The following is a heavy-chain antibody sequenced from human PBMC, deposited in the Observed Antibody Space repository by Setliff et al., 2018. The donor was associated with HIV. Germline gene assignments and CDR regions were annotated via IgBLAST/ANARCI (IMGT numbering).Heavy chain of an antibody. D-gene: IGHD3-22*01. CDR2: INHSGST. CDR1: GGSFSGYY. J-gene: IGHJ4*02. Sequence: SETLSLTCAIYGGSFSGYYWSWIRQPPGKGLEWIGEINHSGSTDYNPSLKSRVTISVDTSKNQLSLKLRSVTAADTAVYYCAREKGYSDTRGHYYGGVFENCGQGTLVTVSS. V-gene: IGHV4-34*01. CDR3: AREKGYSDTRGHYYGGVFEN.